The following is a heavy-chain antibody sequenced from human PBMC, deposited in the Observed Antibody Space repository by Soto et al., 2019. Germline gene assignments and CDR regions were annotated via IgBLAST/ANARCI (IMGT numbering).Heavy chain of an antibody. Sequence: SETLSLTCTVSGASMNSYHWSWIRQPAGKGPEWIGHIHSSGSTNYNPSLKSRVTMSVDTSKNQFSLRLMSLTAADTAVYYCARDQGVAAAGITWFDPWGQGSLVTAPQ. V-gene: IGHV4-4*07. CDR3: ARDQGVAAAGITWFDP. J-gene: IGHJ5*02. CDR2: IHSSGST. D-gene: IGHD6-13*01. CDR1: GASMNSYH.